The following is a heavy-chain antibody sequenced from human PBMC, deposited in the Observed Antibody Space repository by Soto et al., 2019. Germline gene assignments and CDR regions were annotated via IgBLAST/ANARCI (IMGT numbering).Heavy chain of an antibody. CDR3: ARSDQYYYDSSGYFPFGAFDI. J-gene: IGHJ3*02. CDR1: GFTFTSSA. Sequence: GASVKVSCKASGFTFTSSAVQWVRQARGQRLEWIGWIVVGSGSTNYAQKFQDRVTMTRDMSISTAYMELSRLRSDDTAVYYCARSDQYYYDSSGYFPFGAFDIWGQGTMVTVSS. D-gene: IGHD3-22*01. CDR2: IVVGSGST. V-gene: IGHV1-58*01.